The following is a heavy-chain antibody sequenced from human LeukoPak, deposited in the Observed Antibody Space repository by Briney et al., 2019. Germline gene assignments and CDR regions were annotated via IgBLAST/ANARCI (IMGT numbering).Heavy chain of an antibody. CDR2: IYYSGST. CDR1: GGSISSSSYY. V-gene: IGHV4-39*01. Sequence: PSETLSLTCTVSGGSISSSSYYWGWIRQPPGKGLEWIGSIYYSGSTYYNPSLKSRVTISVDTSKNQFSLKLSSVTAADTAVYYCARYPRGYSYGYFDYWGQGTLVTVSS. J-gene: IGHJ4*02. D-gene: IGHD5-18*01. CDR3: ARYPRGYSYGYFDY.